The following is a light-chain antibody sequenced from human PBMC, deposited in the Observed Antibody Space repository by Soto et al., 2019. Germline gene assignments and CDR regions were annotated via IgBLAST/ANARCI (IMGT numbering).Light chain of an antibody. V-gene: IGKV1-39*01. CDR1: QGISSY. J-gene: IGKJ1*01. Sequence: IQLTQSPSSLSASIGDRVTITCRASQGISSYLAWYQQKPGKAPELLIDAASTLQSGVPSRFSGSGSGTDFTLTISSLQPEDFATYYCQQSYSTPPTFGQGTKVEIK. CDR3: QQSYSTPPT. CDR2: AAS.